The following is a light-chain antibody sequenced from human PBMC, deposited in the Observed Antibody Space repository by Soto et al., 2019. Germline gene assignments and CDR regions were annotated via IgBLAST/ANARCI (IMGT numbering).Light chain of an antibody. CDR2: DAS. CDR3: QQYQSYFVT. CDR1: QSISRS. V-gene: IGKV1-5*01. Sequence: DIQMTQSPSTLSASVGDRVTITCRASQSISRSLAWYQQKSGKAPKLLIYDASSLESGVPSRFSGSGFETEFSLTISGLELDDFATYYFQQYQSYFVTFGAGTTVDMK. J-gene: IGKJ3*01.